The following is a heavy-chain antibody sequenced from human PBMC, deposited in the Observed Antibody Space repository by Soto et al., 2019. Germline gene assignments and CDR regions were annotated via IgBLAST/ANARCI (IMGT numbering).Heavy chain of an antibody. D-gene: IGHD2-2*01. CDR1: ACTFRRYA. CDR3: EGQLGWDYYSYGMDF. CDR2: ISYDGSNK. Sequence: SCVASACTFRRYAMHGVGQAPGKGLEWVAVISYDGSNKYYADSVKGRVTISRDNSKNTLYLQMNSLRAEDTAVYYFEGQLGWDYYSYGMDFWGQGTMVTVSS. V-gene: IGHV3-30-3*01. J-gene: IGHJ6*02.